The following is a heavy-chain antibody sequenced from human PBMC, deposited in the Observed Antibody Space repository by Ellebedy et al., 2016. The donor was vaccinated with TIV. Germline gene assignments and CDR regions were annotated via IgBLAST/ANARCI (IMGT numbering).Heavy chain of an antibody. CDR2: ISGGYGDT. CDR1: GFTFNDYA. V-gene: IGHV3-23*01. D-gene: IGHD2-2*02. Sequence: PGGSLRLSCAASGFTFNDYAMSWVRQAPGKGLEWVSAISGGYGDTYYADSVKGRFTISRDNSKNTLYLQMNSLRAEDTAVYYCANHLATAIHREGYWGQGTLVTVSS. CDR3: ANHLATAIHREGY. J-gene: IGHJ4*02.